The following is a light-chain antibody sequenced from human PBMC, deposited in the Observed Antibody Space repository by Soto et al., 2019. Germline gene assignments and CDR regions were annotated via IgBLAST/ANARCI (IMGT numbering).Light chain of an antibody. CDR3: QQHGSSPIT. J-gene: IGKJ5*01. CDR1: QSVTSN. V-gene: IGKV3-20*01. Sequence: EIVMNQSPAALSVSPGERATLSCRASQSVTSNLAWYQQKPGQAPRLLIYGASSRATGIPDRFSGSGSGTDFTLTISRLEPEDFAVYYCQQHGSSPITFGQGTRLEI. CDR2: GAS.